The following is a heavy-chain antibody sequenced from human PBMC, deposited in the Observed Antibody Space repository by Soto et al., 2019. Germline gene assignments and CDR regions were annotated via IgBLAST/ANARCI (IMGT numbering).Heavy chain of an antibody. J-gene: IGHJ5*02. V-gene: IGHV3-23*01. CDR2: ISGSTDDT. CDR3: AKEVFGVVAGSGLDT. D-gene: IGHD2-15*01. CDR1: EFIFPTYA. Sequence: GGSLRLSCAASEFIFPTYAMTWVRQAPGKGLEWVSSISGSTDDTFYADSVKGRFTISRDNSKNTLFPQMNSLRAEDTAVYYCAKEVFGVVAGSGLDTWGQGTLVTVST.